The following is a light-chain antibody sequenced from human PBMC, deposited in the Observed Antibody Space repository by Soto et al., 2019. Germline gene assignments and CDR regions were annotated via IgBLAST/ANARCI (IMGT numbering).Light chain of an antibody. V-gene: IGKV4-1*01. J-gene: IGKJ2*01. CDR3: QQYYSTPHT. CDR1: QSVLYSSNNKNY. CDR2: WAS. Sequence: DIVMTQSPDSLAVSLGERATINCKSSQSVLYSSNNKNYLAWYQQKPGQTPNLLIYWASTRESGVPDRFSGSGSGTDLTLTISSLQAEDVAVYYCQQYYSTPHTFGQGTRLEIK.